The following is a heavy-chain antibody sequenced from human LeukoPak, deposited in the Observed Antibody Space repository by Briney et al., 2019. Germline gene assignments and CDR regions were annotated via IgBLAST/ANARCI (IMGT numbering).Heavy chain of an antibody. CDR3: AREEVRGGYDPNSSFDY. CDR1: GYTFTTYN. Sequence: ASVKVSCKASGYTFTTYNINWVRQAPGQGLEWMGWINPNSGGTNYAQKFQGRVTMTRDTSISTAYMELGSLRSEDTAVYYCAREEVRGGYDPNSSFDYWGQGTLVTVSS. V-gene: IGHV1-2*02. CDR2: INPNSGGT. J-gene: IGHJ4*02. D-gene: IGHD5-12*01.